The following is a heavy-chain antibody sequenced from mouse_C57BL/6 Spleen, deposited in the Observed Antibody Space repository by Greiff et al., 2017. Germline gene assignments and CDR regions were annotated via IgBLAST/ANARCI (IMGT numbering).Heavy chain of an antibody. D-gene: IGHD4-1*01. CDR1: GYSITSGYY. J-gene: IGHJ2*01. CDR2: ISYDGIN. Sequence: EVHLVESGPGLVKPSQSLSLTCSVTGYSITSGYYWNWIRQFPGNKLEWMGYISYDGINNYNPSLKNRISITRDTSKNQFFLKLNSVTTEDTATYYCARETGGVDYWGQGTTLTVSS. V-gene: IGHV3-6*01. CDR3: ARETGGVDY.